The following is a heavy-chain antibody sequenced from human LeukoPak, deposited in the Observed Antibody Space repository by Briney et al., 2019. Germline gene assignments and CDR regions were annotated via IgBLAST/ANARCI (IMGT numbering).Heavy chain of an antibody. V-gene: IGHV4-34*01. D-gene: IGHD5-24*01. CDR1: GGSFSGYY. CDR3: ARVRARDGYNC. J-gene: IGHJ4*02. Sequence: SETLSLTCAVYGGSFSGYYWSWIRQPPGKGLEWIGEINHSGSTNYNPSLKSRVTISVDTPKNQFSLKLSSVTAADTAVYYCARVRARDGYNCWGQGTLVTVSS. CDR2: INHSGST.